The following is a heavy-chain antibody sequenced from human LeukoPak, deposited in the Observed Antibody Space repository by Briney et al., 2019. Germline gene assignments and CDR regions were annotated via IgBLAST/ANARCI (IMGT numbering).Heavy chain of an antibody. CDR3: ARSATYCSGGSCYWFDP. J-gene: IGHJ5*02. CDR2: IIPIFGIA. Sequence: SVKVSCKASGGTFSSHAISWVRQAPGQGLEWMGRIIPIFGIANYAQKFQGRVTITADKSTSTAYMELSSLRSEDTAVYYCARSATYCSGGSCYWFDPWGQGTLVTVSS. D-gene: IGHD2-15*01. V-gene: IGHV1-69*04. CDR1: GGTFSSHA.